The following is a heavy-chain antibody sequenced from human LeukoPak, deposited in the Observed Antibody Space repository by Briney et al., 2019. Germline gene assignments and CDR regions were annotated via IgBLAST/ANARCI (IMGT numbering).Heavy chain of an antibody. J-gene: IGHJ4*02. D-gene: IGHD3-10*01. CDR2: ISVSGDNT. Sequence: GGSLRLSCAVSGFTFRNYAMTWVRQASGKGLQWVSTISVSGDNTYYADSVKGRFTISRDNSKNTLYLQMNSLRADDTAIYYCAKRNSGGPYYFDYWGQGTLVTVSS. V-gene: IGHV3-23*01. CDR3: AKRNSGGPYYFDY. CDR1: GFTFRNYA.